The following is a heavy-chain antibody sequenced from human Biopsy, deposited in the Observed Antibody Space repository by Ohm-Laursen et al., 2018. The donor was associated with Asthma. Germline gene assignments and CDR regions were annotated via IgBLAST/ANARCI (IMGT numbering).Heavy chain of an antibody. V-gene: IGHV1-24*01. J-gene: IGHJ4*02. Sequence: SSVKVSCKISGYSLTDLSMHWVRQAPGQGLEWMGGHDHEEGGTVNARRFQGRVTKTEDTSTDTAYMELSSLSSDDTAVYYCASDFPKDYVRYNFQFWGQGTLVTVSS. CDR3: ASDFPKDYVRYNFQF. CDR1: GYSLTDLS. CDR2: HDHEEGGT. D-gene: IGHD4-17*01.